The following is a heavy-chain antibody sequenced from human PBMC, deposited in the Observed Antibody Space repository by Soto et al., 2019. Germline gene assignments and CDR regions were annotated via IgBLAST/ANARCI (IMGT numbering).Heavy chain of an antibody. J-gene: IGHJ3*02. V-gene: IGHV3-15*01. Sequence: GGSLRLSCAASGFTFSNAWMSWVRQAPGKGLEWVGRIKSKTDGGTTAYAANVKGTFTISSDDSQHTLYLQMKSLKTEDTAVSYCTTDPCYNYALDIWGQGTMVTVSS. CDR1: GFTFSNAW. CDR2: IKSKTDGGTT. CDR3: TTDPCYNYALDI. D-gene: IGHD5-12*01.